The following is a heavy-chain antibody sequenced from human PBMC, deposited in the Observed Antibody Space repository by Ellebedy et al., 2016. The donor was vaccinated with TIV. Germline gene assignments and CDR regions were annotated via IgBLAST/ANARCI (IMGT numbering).Heavy chain of an antibody. J-gene: IGHJ4*02. CDR2: ISAYNGNT. Sequence: AASVKVSCKASGYTFTSYGISWVRQAPGQGLEWMGWISAYNGNTNYAQKPQGRVTLTTDTSTSTAYMALGSLRSDDTAVYYCAGSPLVGYSSGWYSDYWGQGTLVTVSS. CDR3: AGSPLVGYSSGWYSDY. V-gene: IGHV1-18*04. D-gene: IGHD6-19*01. CDR1: GYTFTSYG.